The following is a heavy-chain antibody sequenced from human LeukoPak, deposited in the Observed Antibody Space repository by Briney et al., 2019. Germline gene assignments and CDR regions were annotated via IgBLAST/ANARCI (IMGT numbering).Heavy chain of an antibody. Sequence: LETLSLTCTVSGGSISSSSYYWGWIRQPPGKGLEWIGSIYYRGDTYYNPPLKSRVTISEDTSKNQLSLKLRYVTAADTAVYYCARYGYGDPLFDHWGQGTLVTVSS. CDR2: IYYRGDT. V-gene: IGHV4-39*01. J-gene: IGHJ4*02. CDR3: ARYGYGDPLFDH. CDR1: GGSISSSSYY. D-gene: IGHD4-17*01.